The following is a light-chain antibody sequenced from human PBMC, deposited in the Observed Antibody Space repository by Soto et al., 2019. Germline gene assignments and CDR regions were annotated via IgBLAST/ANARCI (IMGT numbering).Light chain of an antibody. J-gene: IGKJ1*01. CDR3: QQYNNWWT. CDR1: QSVSSN. Sequence: EIVMTQSPATLSVSPGERATLSCRASQSVSSNLAWYQQKPGQAPRLLIYGASTRATGIPARFSGSGSGTEVTLTISSLQSEDFEVYYCQQYNNWWTFGQGTKVEIK. CDR2: GAS. V-gene: IGKV3-15*01.